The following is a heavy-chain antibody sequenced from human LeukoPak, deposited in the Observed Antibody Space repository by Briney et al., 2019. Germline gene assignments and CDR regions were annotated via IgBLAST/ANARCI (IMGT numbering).Heavy chain of an antibody. Sequence: GGSLRLSCAASGFTFSSYEMNWVRQAPGKGLEWASGISWNSGSIDYADSVKGRFTVSRDNAKNSLYLQMNSLRAEDMALYYCAKGSGYASSSPFDYWGQGTLVTVSS. CDR1: GFTFSSYE. V-gene: IGHV3-9*03. CDR3: AKGSGYASSSPFDY. D-gene: IGHD6-6*01. CDR2: ISWNSGSI. J-gene: IGHJ4*02.